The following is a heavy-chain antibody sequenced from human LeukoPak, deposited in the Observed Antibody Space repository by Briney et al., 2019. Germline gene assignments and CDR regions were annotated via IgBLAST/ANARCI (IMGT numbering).Heavy chain of an antibody. V-gene: IGHV4-39*01. J-gene: IGHJ4*02. CDR2: FYYTGNT. Sequence: PSETLSLTCTVSGGSISSNSYYWGWIRQPPGKGLEWIGSFYYTGNTYYNPSLKSRVTISVDTSKNQFSLKLSSVTAADTAVYYCARGTVTGTQFDYWGQGTLVTVSS. CDR1: GGSISSNSYY. D-gene: IGHD6-19*01. CDR3: ARGTVTGTQFDY.